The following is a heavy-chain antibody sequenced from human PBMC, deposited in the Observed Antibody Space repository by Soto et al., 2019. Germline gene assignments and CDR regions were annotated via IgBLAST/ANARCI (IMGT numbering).Heavy chain of an antibody. D-gene: IGHD3-9*01. V-gene: IGHV4-34*01. Sequence: SETLCLTCAVYGGSFSGYYWSWIRQPPGKGLEWIGEINHSGSTNYNPSLKSRVTISVDTSKNQFSLKLSSVTAADTAVYYCARGLAYYDILTGYSNPYYYYYMDVWGKGTTVTVSS. CDR1: GGSFSGYY. CDR2: INHSGST. CDR3: ARGLAYYDILTGYSNPYYYYYMDV. J-gene: IGHJ6*03.